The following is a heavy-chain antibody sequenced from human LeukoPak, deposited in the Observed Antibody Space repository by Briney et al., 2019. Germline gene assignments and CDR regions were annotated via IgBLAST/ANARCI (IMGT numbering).Heavy chain of an antibody. Sequence: GGSLRLSCAASGFTFSSYGMHWVRQAPGKGLEWVAVIWYDGSNKYYADSVKGRFTISRDNSKNTLYLQMNSLRAEDTAVYYSARDRITMVRGVSGWFHPWGQGTLDTVSS. D-gene: IGHD3-10*01. CDR3: ARDRITMVRGVSGWFHP. J-gene: IGHJ5*02. V-gene: IGHV3-33*01. CDR1: GFTFSSYG. CDR2: IWYDGSNK.